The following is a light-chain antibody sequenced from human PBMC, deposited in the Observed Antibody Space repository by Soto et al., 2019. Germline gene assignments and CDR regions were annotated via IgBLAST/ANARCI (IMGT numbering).Light chain of an antibody. J-gene: IGKJ1*01. V-gene: IGKV1-12*01. CDR1: QDINNR. Sequence: DIQMTQAPSSVSASVGDRVTITCRASQDINNRVAWFQQRPGRAPKYLIQAASSLQSGLPSRFSATGSGTDFTLTIDSLQPEDFSTYYCLQVKNFPRTFGEGTKLEIK. CDR2: AAS. CDR3: LQVKNFPRT.